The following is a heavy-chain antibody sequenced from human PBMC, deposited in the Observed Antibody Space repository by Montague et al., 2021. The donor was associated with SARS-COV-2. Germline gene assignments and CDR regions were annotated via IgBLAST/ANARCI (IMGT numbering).Heavy chain of an antibody. CDR2: IYYSGSN. CDR3: ARVFPRWLQFDPYFDY. D-gene: IGHD5-24*01. V-gene: IGHV4-59*01. CDR1: GGSISSYY. Sequence: SETLSLTCTVSGGSISSYYWSWIRQPPGTGLEWIGHIYYSGSNNYNPALKTRITISVDTSKNQFSLKLSSVTAADTAVYYCARVFPRWLQFDPYFDYWGQGTLVSVSS. J-gene: IGHJ4*02.